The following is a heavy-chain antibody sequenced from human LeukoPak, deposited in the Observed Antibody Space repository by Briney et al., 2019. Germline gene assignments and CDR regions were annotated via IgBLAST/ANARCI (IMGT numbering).Heavy chain of an antibody. J-gene: IGHJ4*02. CDR2: IYHSGST. CDR3: ARSPYYFDSSGYHGAYYFDY. V-gene: IGHV4-38-2*01. D-gene: IGHD3-22*01. CDR1: GYSISSGDY. Sequence: PSETLSLTCVVSGYSISSGDYWGWIRQLPGKGLEWIGSIYHSGSTYNNPSLKSRVTISVDTSKNQFSLKLSSVTAADTAVYYCARSPYYFDSSGYHGAYYFDYWGQGTLVTVSS.